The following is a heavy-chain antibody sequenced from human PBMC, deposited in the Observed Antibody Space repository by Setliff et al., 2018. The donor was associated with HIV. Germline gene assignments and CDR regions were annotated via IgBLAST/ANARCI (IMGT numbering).Heavy chain of an antibody. J-gene: IGHJ6*03. Sequence: KASETLSLTCTVSGGSISSSYWTWTRQPPGKGLEWIGYIYNSGSTNYNPSLTSRVTISVDPSKKPCSLKLSSVAAADTASYYCVRASHMTPGNLLHSTGTYYSYYMDVWGRGTTVTVSS. CDR3: VRASHMTPGNLLHSTGTYYSYYMDV. V-gene: IGHV4-4*08. D-gene: IGHD4-4*01. CDR1: GGSISSSY. CDR2: IYNSGST.